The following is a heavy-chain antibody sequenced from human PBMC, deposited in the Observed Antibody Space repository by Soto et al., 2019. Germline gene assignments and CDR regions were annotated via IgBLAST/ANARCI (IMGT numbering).Heavy chain of an antibody. J-gene: IGHJ6*02. CDR1: GFTFSSYW. D-gene: IGHD3-3*01. CDR3: ARRYYDFWCGYPYYYYGMDV. CDR2: IKQDGSEK. Sequence: PGGSLRLSCAASGFTFSSYWMSWVRQAPGKGLEWVANIKQDGSEKYYVDSVKGRFTISRDNAKNSLYLQMNSLRAEDTAVYYCARRYYDFWCGYPYYYYGMDVWGQGTTVTVSS. V-gene: IGHV3-7*01.